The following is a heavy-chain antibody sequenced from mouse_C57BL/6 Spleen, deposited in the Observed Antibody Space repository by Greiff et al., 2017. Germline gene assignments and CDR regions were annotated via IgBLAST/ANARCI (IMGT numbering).Heavy chain of an antibody. D-gene: IGHD1-1*01. V-gene: IGHV14-1*01. Sequence: VQLQQPGAELVRPGASVKLSCTASGFNIKDYYMHWVKQRPEQGLEWIGRIDPEDGDTEYAPKFQGKATMTADTSSNTAYLQLSSLTSEDTAVYYCTTVPYYGSSYFDYWGQGTTLTVSS. J-gene: IGHJ2*01. CDR2: IDPEDGDT. CDR1: GFNIKDYY. CDR3: TTVPYYGSSYFDY.